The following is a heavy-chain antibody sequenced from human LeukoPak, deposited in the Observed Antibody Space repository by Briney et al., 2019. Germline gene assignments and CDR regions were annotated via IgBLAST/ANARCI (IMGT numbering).Heavy chain of an antibody. V-gene: IGHV4-59*01. CDR3: ARGRYGWLPFDY. CDR1: GGSIISYY. Sequence: SENLSLTCTVSGGSIISYYWSWIRQPPGKGLEWIGYIYYSGSTNYNPSLKSRVTISVDTSKNQFTLKLSSVTAADTAVYYCARGRYGWLPFDYWGQGTLVTVSS. D-gene: IGHD3-16*01. J-gene: IGHJ4*02. CDR2: IYYSGST.